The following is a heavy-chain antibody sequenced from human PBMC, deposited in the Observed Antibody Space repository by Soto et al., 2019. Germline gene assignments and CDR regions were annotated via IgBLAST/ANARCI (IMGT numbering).Heavy chain of an antibody. D-gene: IGHD3-10*01. V-gene: IGHV4-30-2*05. CDR1: GGSISSGGYP. Sequence: PSETLSLTCAVSGGSISSGGYPWSWIRQPPGKGLEWIGHIYYSGSTYYNPSLKSRAGISVDSSKSQVSLKLTSVTAADTAVYFCARILMNYYRLDYWGQGAVVTVSS. CDR2: IYYSGST. J-gene: IGHJ4*02. CDR3: ARILMNYYRLDY.